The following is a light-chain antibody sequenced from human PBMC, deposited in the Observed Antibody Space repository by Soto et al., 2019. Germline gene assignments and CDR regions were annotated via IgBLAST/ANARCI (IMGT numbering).Light chain of an antibody. CDR2: LGS. CDR1: QSLLHSNGYNY. CDR3: MQALQTPT. Sequence: DIVMTQSPLSLPVTPGEPASISCRSSQSLLHSNGYNYLDWYLQKPGQSPQLLIYLGSNRASGVPDRFSGSGSGTDFTLKISRVEAEDVGVYYSMQALQTPTFGGGTKVDIK. V-gene: IGKV2-28*01. J-gene: IGKJ4*01.